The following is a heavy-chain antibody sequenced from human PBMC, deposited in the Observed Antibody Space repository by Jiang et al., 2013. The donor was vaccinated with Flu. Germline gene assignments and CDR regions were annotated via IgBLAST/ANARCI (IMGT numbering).Heavy chain of an antibody. J-gene: IGHJ4*02. D-gene: IGHD3-22*01. CDR1: GGSISSYY. CDR2: IYYSGST. V-gene: IGHV4-59*01. CDR3: ARENYYDSPPDY. Sequence: KPSETLSLTCTVSGGSISSYYWSWIRQPPGKGLEWIGYIYYSGSTNYNPSLKSRVTISVDTSKNQFSLKLSSVTAADTAVYYCARENYYDSPPDYWGQGTLVTVSS.